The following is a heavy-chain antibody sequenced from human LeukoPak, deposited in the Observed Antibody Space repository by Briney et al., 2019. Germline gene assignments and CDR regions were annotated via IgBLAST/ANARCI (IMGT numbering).Heavy chain of an antibody. V-gene: IGHV1-69*13. CDR3: ARDYYDSSGYTVPLDY. D-gene: IGHD3-22*01. CDR2: IIPIFGTA. Sequence: SVKVSCKASGGTFSSYAISWVRQAPGQGLEWMGGIIPIFGTANYAQKFQGRVTITADESTSTAYMELSSLRSEDTAVYYCARDYYDSSGYTVPLDYWGQGTLVTVSS. CDR1: GGTFSSYA. J-gene: IGHJ4*02.